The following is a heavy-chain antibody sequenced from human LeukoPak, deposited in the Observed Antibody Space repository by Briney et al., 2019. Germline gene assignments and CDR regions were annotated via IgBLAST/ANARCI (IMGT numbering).Heavy chain of an antibody. D-gene: IGHD5-18*01. V-gene: IGHV3-53*01. CDR2: IYSGGST. J-gene: IGHJ4*02. CDR1: GFTVSSNY. CDR3: TCGYSYGYFDY. Sequence: GGSLRLSCAASGFTVSSNYMSWIRQVPGKGLEWVSVIYSGGSTYYADSVKGRFTISRDNSKNTLYLQMNSLRAEDTAVYYCTCGYSYGYFDYWGQGTLVTVSS.